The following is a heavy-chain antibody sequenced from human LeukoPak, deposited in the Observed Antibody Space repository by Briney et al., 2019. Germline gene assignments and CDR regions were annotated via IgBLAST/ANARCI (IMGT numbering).Heavy chain of an antibody. Sequence: AASVKVSCKASGYTFTGYYMHWVRQAPGQGLEWMGRINPNSGGTNYAQKFQGRVTTTRATTISTAYMELSRLRSDDTAVYYCAREGNGYKILPFDYWGQGTLVTVSS. J-gene: IGHJ4*02. CDR3: AREGNGYKILPFDY. CDR1: GYTFTGYY. CDR2: INPNSGGT. V-gene: IGHV1-2*06. D-gene: IGHD5-24*01.